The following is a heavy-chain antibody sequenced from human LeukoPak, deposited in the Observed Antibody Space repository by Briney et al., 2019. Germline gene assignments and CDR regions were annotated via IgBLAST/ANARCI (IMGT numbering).Heavy chain of an antibody. CDR3: ARHPPSYFDSSGFDY. J-gene: IGHJ4*02. CDR2: IYPGDSDT. V-gene: IGHV5-51*01. D-gene: IGHD3-22*01. CDR1: GYSFSKYW. Sequence: GESLKISCKGSGYSFSKYWITWVRQTPGKGLEWMGIIYPGDSDTRYSPSFQGQVTISVDMSISTAYLQWSSLKASDTAMYYCARHPPSYFDSSGFDYWGQGTLVTVSS.